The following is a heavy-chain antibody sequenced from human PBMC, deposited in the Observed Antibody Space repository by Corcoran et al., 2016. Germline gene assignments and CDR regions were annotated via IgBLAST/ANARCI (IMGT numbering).Heavy chain of an antibody. D-gene: IGHD2-2*01. J-gene: IGHJ6*02. CDR1: GGTFSSYA. CDR3: ARGLVVVPAAPSPIYYYGMDV. Sequence: QVQLVQSGAEVKKPGSSVKVSCKASGGTFSSYAISWVRQAPGQGLEWMGGIIPIFGTANYAQKFQGRVTITADESTSTAYMELGSLRSEDTAVYYCARGLVVVPAAPSPIYYYGMDVCGQGTTVTVSS. V-gene: IGHV1-69*01. CDR2: IIPIFGTA.